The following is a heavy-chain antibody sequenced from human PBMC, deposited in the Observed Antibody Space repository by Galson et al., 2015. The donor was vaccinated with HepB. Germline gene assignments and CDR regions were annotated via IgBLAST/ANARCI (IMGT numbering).Heavy chain of an antibody. Sequence: SLRLSCAASGFTFSRYEMNWVRQAPGKGLEWVSYISSSGSTIYYADSVKGRFTISRDNAKNSLYLQMNSLRAEDTAVYYCARVHSNYLDYWGQGTLVTVSS. J-gene: IGHJ4*02. CDR1: GFTFSRYE. CDR2: ISSSGSTI. V-gene: IGHV3-48*03. D-gene: IGHD4-11*01. CDR3: ARVHSNYLDY.